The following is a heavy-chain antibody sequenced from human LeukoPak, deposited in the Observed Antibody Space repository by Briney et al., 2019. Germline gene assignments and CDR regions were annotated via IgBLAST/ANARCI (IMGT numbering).Heavy chain of an antibody. CDR2: IHRDGRT. Sequence: KTSETLSLTCAVSGVSISSSEWWSWVRQPPGQGLEWIGEIHRDGRTRYNPSLKSRVTMSIDYSKNQFSLKVGSVTAADTAIYSCGKTDIYFNPIDYWGPGSLVTVSS. CDR1: GVSISSSEW. D-gene: IGHD3-9*01. J-gene: IGHJ4*02. V-gene: IGHV4-4*02. CDR3: GKTDIYFNPIDY.